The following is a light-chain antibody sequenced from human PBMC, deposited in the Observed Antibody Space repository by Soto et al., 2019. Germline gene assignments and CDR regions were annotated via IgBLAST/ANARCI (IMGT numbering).Light chain of an antibody. Sequence: EIQMTQSPPTLPASAGDRATITCRASQDISRWLAWYQQKPGKAPVLLIYDASTLQGGVTSRFSGTGSGTEFTLTISSLQSEDFAEYHCQQYNNWPQTFGQGTQVDIK. CDR1: QDISRW. CDR2: DAS. CDR3: QQYNNWPQT. V-gene: IGKV1-5*01. J-gene: IGKJ1*01.